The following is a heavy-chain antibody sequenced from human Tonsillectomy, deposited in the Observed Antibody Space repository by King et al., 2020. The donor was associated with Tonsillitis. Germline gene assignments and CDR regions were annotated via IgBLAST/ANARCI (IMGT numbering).Heavy chain of an antibody. J-gene: IGHJ5*02. CDR2: IYYSGST. Sequence: VQLQESGPGLVRPSETLSLTCTVSGVSISSYYWSWIRQPPGKGLEWIGSIYYSGSTDYNPTLKSRVTLSVNTSKNQFSLKLSSVTAADTAVYYCARDLGGSGGDPGWCDPWGQGTLVTVSS. D-gene: IGHD2-15*01. V-gene: IGHV4-59*01. CDR1: GVSISSYY. CDR3: ARDLGGSGGDPGWCDP.